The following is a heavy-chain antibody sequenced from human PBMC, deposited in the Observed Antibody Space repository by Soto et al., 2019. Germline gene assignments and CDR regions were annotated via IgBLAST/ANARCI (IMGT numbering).Heavy chain of an antibody. J-gene: IGHJ4*02. CDR2: IYYSGTT. D-gene: IGHD3-16*01. CDR1: GDSVSNDKYY. Sequence: SETLSLTCPVSGDSVSNDKYYWSWIRHPPGKGLEWIGYIYYSGTTNYNSYLKSRLSLSVDMSKNQFSLKLASVTAADTAVYFCARSQRGRTAFTFDYWGQGALVTVSS. V-gene: IGHV4-61*01. CDR3: ARSQRGRTAFTFDY.